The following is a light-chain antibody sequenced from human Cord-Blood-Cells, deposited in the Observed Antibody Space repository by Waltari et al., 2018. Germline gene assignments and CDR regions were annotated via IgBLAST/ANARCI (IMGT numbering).Light chain of an antibody. V-gene: IGKV1-39*01. CDR3: QQSYSTPLT. CDR1: QSISSY. Sequence: DIQITPSPFSLYASVGDIVTITCRASQSISSYLNWYQQKPGKAPKLLIYAASSLQSGVPSRFSGSGSGTDFTLTISSLQPEDFATYYCQQSYSTPLTFGGGTKVEIK. CDR2: AAS. J-gene: IGKJ4*01.